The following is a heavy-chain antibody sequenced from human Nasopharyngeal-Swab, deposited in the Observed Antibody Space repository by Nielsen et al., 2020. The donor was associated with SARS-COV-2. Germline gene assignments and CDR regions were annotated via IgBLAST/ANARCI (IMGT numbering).Heavy chain of an antibody. V-gene: IGHV3-7*04. CDR3: ARDHISITMIVVVIPDAFDI. CDR2: IKQDGSEK. J-gene: IGHJ3*02. D-gene: IGHD3-22*01. CDR1: GFTFSSYW. Sequence: GSLRLSCAASGFTFSSYWMSWVRQAPGKGLERVANIKQDGSEKYYVDSVKGRFTISRDNAKNSLYLQMNSLRAEDTAVYYCARDHISITMIVVVIPDAFDIWGQGTMVTVSS.